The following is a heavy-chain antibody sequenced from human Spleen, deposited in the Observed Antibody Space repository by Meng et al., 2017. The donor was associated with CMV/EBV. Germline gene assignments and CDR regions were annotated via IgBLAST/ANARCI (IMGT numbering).Heavy chain of an antibody. J-gene: IGHJ6*02. CDR3: AREPPYSDGMDV. V-gene: IGHV1-8*03. CDR1: GYTFTSYD. CDR2: MNPNSGNT. D-gene: IGHD4-11*01. Sequence: ASVKVSCKASGYTFTSYDINWVRQATGQGLEWMGWMNPNSGNTGYAQKFQGSVTITRNTSISTAYMELSSLRSEDTAVYYCAREPPYSDGMDVWGQGTTVTVSS.